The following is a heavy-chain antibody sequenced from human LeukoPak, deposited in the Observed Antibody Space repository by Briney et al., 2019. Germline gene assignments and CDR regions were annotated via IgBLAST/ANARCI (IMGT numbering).Heavy chain of an antibody. CDR2: INHSGST. D-gene: IGHD3-3*01. J-gene: IGHJ4*02. CDR1: GGSFSGYY. Sequence: SETLSLTCAVYGGSFSGYYWSWIRQPPGKGLEWIGEINHSGSTNYNPSLKSRVTISVDTSKNQFSLKLSSVTAADTAVYYCAGRLLFRSGEDYWGQGTLVTVSS. CDR3: AGRLLFRSGEDY. V-gene: IGHV4-34*01.